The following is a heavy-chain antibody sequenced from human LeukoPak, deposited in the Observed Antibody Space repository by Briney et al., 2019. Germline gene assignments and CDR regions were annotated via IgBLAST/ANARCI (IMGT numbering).Heavy chain of an antibody. CDR3: ARVYDYGDYEPFDP. J-gene: IGHJ5*02. V-gene: IGHV4-34*01. D-gene: IGHD4-17*01. Sequence: SETLSLTCAVYGGSFGGYSWNWIRQPPGKGLVWIGEIYHTGSTNYNPSLKSRVTISVDTSKNQFSLKLNSVTAADTAVYYCARVYDYGDYEPFDPWGQGTLVTVSS. CDR1: GGSFGGYS. CDR2: IYHTGST.